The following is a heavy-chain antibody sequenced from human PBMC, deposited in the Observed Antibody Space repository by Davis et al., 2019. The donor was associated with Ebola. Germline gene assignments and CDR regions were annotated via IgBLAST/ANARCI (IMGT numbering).Heavy chain of an antibody. CDR3: ASKDYFTVYFDY. J-gene: IGHJ4*02. CDR2: IYHSGSS. V-gene: IGHV4-4*02. D-gene: IGHD2-8*02. CDR1: GLSISSNKW. Sequence: PSETLSLTCAVSGLSISSNKWWSWVRQPPGKGLEWIGEIYHSGSSNYNPSLKSRVTISVDKSKNQFSLNLSSVTAADTAVYYCASKDYFTVYFDYWGQGSLVTVSS.